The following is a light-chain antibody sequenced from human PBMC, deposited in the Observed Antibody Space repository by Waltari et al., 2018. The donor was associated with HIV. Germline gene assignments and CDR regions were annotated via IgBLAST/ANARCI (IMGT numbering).Light chain of an antibody. CDR1: SSDVGGYNY. V-gene: IGLV2-14*01. CDR3: SSYTVTNTLV. CDR2: AVN. J-gene: IGLJ2*01. Sequence: QSALTQPASVSGSPGQSITISCSGTSSDVGGYNYVSWYQQHPGKAPKLMIYAVNNRPSVVSTRFSGSKSGDTASLTISGLQTEDEADYYCSSYTVTNTLVFGGGTKVTVL.